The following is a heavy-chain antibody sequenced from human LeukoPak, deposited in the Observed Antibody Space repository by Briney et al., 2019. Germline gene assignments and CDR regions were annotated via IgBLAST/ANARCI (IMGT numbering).Heavy chain of an antibody. CDR1: GCTFSTFG. Sequence: SVKLSCNASGCTFSTFGLSRVRQAPGQGLELKWAIIPIFGPANYAQNYEASVTITADESTSTANMELSSLRTEQTTVYLCASATGNADHSHQEPIRWYFDLWGRGTLVTVSS. CDR2: IIPIFGPA. D-gene: IGHD6-13*01. V-gene: IGHV1-69*13. CDR3: ASATGNADHSHQEPIRWYFDL. J-gene: IGHJ2*01.